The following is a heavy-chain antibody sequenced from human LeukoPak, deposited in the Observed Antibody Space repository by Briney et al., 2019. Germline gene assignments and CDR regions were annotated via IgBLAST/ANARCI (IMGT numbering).Heavy chain of an antibody. D-gene: IGHD3-22*01. V-gene: IGHV4-34*01. CDR1: GGSLSCHY. CDR3: ARGQPPYSDGSAYYAGGFYYFDR. CDR2: INHSGSA. Sequence: SETLSLTCGVYGGSLSCHYWTWIRQTAGKGLEWIGEINHSGSAKYNPSLKSRVSISVTLPKNQFSLDLTSVTAADTAVYYCARGQPPYSDGSAYYAGGFYYFDRWGQGTLVTVSS. J-gene: IGHJ4*02.